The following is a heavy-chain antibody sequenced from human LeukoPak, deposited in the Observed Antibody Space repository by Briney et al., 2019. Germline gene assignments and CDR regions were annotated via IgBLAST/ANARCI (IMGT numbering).Heavy chain of an antibody. Sequence: TGGSLRLSCAASGFTFSSYGMSWVRQAPGKGLEWVSGISGSGDSTYYADSAKGRFTISRDNPKNTLFLQMKSLRAEDTAVYYCATRPLYFRNQLDYWGQGTLVTVSS. CDR3: ATRPLYFRNQLDY. CDR2: ISGSGDST. V-gene: IGHV3-23*01. D-gene: IGHD1-14*01. CDR1: GFTFSSYG. J-gene: IGHJ4*02.